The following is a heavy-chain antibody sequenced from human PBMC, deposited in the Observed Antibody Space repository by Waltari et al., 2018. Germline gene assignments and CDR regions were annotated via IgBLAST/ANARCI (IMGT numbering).Heavy chain of an antibody. D-gene: IGHD3-3*01. CDR2: IKEDGSKK. V-gene: IGHV3-7*01. J-gene: IGHJ4*02. CDR3: VRHGFWNFDF. Sequence: EVQLVESGGGLVQPGGSLRLSCEGSGLTFSGNWMAWVRQAPGKGLEWVANIKEDGSKKNYVDSVEGRFTISRDNAKNSLYLQMNSLRAEDTALYYCVRHGFWNFDFWGQGTLVTVSS. CDR1: GLTFSGNW.